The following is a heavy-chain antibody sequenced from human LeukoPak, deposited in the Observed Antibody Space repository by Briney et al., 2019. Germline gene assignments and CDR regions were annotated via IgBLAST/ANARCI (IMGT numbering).Heavy chain of an antibody. D-gene: IGHD6-19*01. Sequence: SETLSLTCTVSGGSISSHYWSWIRQPPGKGLEWIGYIYYSGSTNYNPSLKSRVTISVGTSKNQFSLKLSSVTAADTAVYYCAGAVAGPWVDPWGQGTLVTVSS. J-gene: IGHJ5*02. CDR3: AGAVAGPWVDP. CDR1: GGSISSHY. CDR2: IYYSGST. V-gene: IGHV4-59*11.